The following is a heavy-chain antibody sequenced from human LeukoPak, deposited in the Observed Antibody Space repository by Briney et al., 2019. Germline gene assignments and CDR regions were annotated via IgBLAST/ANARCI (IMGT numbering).Heavy chain of an antibody. Sequence: GGSLRLSCAASGFTFSTTAMSWVRQAPGKGLEWVSAISASGDATHYADSVKGRFTISRDNSKSILYLQMNSLRADDTAVYYCANHLEYCSTGSCSFFDYWGQGTLVTVSS. D-gene: IGHD2-15*01. CDR3: ANHLEYCSTGSCSFFDY. CDR1: GFTFSTTA. V-gene: IGHV3-23*01. CDR2: ISASGDAT. J-gene: IGHJ4*02.